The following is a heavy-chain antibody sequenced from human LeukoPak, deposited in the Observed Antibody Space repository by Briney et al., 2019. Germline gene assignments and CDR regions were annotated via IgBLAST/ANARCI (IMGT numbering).Heavy chain of an antibody. D-gene: IGHD3-10*02. V-gene: IGHV1-69*04. CDR2: IIPILGIA. J-gene: IGHJ3*02. CDR3: ARDRGYYVNAFDI. Sequence: ASVKVSCKASGGTFSSYAISWVRQAPGQGLEWMGRIIPILGIANYAQKFQGRVTITADKSTSTAYMELSSLRSEDTAVYYRARDRGYYVNAFDIWGQGTMVTVSS. CDR1: GGTFSSYA.